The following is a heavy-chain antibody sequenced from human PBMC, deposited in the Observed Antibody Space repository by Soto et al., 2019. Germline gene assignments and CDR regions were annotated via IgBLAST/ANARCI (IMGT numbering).Heavy chain of an antibody. CDR2: ISSSSSTI. D-gene: IGHD3-3*01. J-gene: IGHJ3*02. CDR1: GFTFSSYS. V-gene: IGHV3-48*02. Sequence: GGSLRLSCAASGFTFSSYSMNWVRQAPGKGLEWVSYISSSSSTIYYADSVKGRFTISRDNAKNSLYLQMNSLRDEDTAVYYCARDVRPIRFWSGYPKSDAFDIWGQGTMVTVSS. CDR3: ARDVRPIRFWSGYPKSDAFDI.